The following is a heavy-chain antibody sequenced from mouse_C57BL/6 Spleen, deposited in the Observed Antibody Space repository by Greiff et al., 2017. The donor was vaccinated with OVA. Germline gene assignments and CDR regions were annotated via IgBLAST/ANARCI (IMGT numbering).Heavy chain of an antibody. CDR2: IDPEDGET. D-gene: IGHD2-5*01. J-gene: IGHJ4*01. V-gene: IGHV14-2*01. Sequence: VQLQQSGAELVKPGASVKLSCTASGFNIKDYYMHWVKQRTEQGLEWIGRIDPEDGETKYAPKFQGKATITADTASNTAYLQLSSLTSEDTAVYYCAEGDSNYEDYYAMDYWGQGTSVTVSS. CDR3: AEGDSNYEDYYAMDY. CDR1: GFNIKDYY.